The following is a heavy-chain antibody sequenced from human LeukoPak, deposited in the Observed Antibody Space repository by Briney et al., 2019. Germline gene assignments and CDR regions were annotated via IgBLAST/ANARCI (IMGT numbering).Heavy chain of an antibody. D-gene: IGHD3-22*01. Sequence: GRSLRLSCAASGFTFSSYAMHWVRQAPGKGLEWVAVISYDGSNKYYADSVKGRFTISRDNSKNTLYVQVNSLGTEDTAAYYCAKGSYYDSSGSFYFDYWGQGTLVTASS. CDR2: ISYDGSNK. J-gene: IGHJ4*02. V-gene: IGHV3-30*04. CDR1: GFTFSSYA. CDR3: AKGSYYDSSGSFYFDY.